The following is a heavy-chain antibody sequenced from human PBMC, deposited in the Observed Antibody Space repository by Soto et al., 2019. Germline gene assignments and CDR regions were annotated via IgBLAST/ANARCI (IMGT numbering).Heavy chain of an antibody. CDR3: VKHVFTYYYGMDV. J-gene: IGHJ6*02. CDR2: ISYDGSNK. CDR1: GFTFSSYG. V-gene: IGHV3-30*18. Sequence: QVQLVESGRGVDQPGRSLRLSCAASGFTFSSYGMHWVRKAPGKGLEWVAVISYDGSNKYYADSVKGRFTISRDNSKNTLYLQMNSLRAEDTAVYYCVKHVFTYYYGMDVWGQGTTVPVSS.